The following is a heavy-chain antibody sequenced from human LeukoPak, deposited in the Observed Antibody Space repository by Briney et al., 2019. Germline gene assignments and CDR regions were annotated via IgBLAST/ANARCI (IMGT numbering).Heavy chain of an antibody. CDR1: GFTVSSYA. CDR3: VRDSGYNAFDI. J-gene: IGHJ3*02. D-gene: IGHD5-12*01. CDR2: ISGSGGST. Sequence: GGSLSLVCAASGFTVSSYAMRWARQAPGKGLEWVSAISGSGGSTYYADSVKGRFTISRDNAKNSLFLQMNSLRAEDTAVFYCVRDSGYNAFDIWGQGTMVTVSS. V-gene: IGHV3-23*01.